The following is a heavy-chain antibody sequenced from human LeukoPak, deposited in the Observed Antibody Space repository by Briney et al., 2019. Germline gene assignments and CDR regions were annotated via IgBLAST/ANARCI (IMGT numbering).Heavy chain of an antibody. V-gene: IGHV1-18*01. J-gene: IGHJ5*02. CDR1: GYTFRNYG. CDR3: ARDPSNTSGWKTWFDP. D-gene: IGHD2-2*01. CDR2: ITPYNGNL. Sequence: GASMKVSCKASGYTFRNYGISWVRQAPGQGLQWIGWITPYNGNLDSAQKFQGRLTMTTDRSTNTAYMELRSLGSDDTAVYYCARDPSNTSGWKTWFDPWGQGTLVTVSS.